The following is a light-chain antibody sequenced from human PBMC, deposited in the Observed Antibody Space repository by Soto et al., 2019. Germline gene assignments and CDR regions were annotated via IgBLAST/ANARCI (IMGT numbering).Light chain of an antibody. J-gene: IGKJ1*01. CDR3: QQYYSDPPTWT. CDR2: AAS. Sequence: AIRMTQSPSSFSASTGDRVTITCRASQGISSYLAWYQQKPGKAPNRLIYAASTLKSGAPSRFSGSGSGTDFTLTIICLQSEDFATYYCQQYYSDPPTWTFGQGTKVEIK. CDR1: QGISSY. V-gene: IGKV1-8*01.